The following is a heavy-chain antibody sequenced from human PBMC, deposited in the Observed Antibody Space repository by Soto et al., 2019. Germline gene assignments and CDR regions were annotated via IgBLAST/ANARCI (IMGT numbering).Heavy chain of an antibody. CDR2: ISYSATT. J-gene: IGHJ5*01. CDR1: GGSISSSPYN. V-gene: IGHV4-39*01. Sequence: SETLSLTCTVSGGSISSSPYNRGWIRQPPKKGLEWIGTISYSATTYYNTSLKSRVTMSVDTSKNQFSLKLSSVTAADTAVYYCARHPTGFPNWFDSWGQGTLVTVSS. D-gene: IGHD1-1*01. CDR3: ARHPTGFPNWFDS.